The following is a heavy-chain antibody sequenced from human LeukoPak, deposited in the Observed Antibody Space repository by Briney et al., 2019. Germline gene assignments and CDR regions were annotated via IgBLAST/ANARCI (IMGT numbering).Heavy chain of an antibody. Sequence: PSETLSLTCTVSGGSISSSSYYWGWIRRPPGKGLEWIGSIYYSGSTYYNPSLKSRVTISVDTSKNQFSLQLSSVTAADTAVYYCAIPRGYSYGYGEDYWGQGTLVTVSS. V-gene: IGHV4-39*01. CDR2: IYYSGST. CDR1: GGSISSSSYY. J-gene: IGHJ4*02. D-gene: IGHD5-18*01. CDR3: AIPRGYSYGYGEDY.